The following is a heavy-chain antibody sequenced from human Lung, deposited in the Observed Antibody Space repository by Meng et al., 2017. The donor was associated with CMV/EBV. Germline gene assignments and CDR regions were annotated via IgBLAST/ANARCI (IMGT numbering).Heavy chain of an antibody. Sequence: SXTXSLXCAVYGGSFSGYYWSWIRQPPGKGLEWIGEINHSGSTNYNPSLKSRVTISVDTSKNQFSLKLSSVTAADTAVYYCARGSVVVPAAIWVKRAFDIWXQGTMVTVSS. CDR2: INHSGST. CDR1: GGSFSGYY. J-gene: IGHJ3*02. D-gene: IGHD2-2*02. CDR3: ARGSVVVPAAIWVKRAFDI. V-gene: IGHV4-34*01.